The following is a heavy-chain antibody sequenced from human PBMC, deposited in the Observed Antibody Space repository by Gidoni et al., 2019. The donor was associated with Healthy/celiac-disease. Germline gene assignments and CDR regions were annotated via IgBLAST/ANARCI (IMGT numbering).Heavy chain of an antibody. D-gene: IGHD3-10*01. V-gene: IGHV3-49*03. Sequence: EVQLVAAGGGLVQPGRSLRLSCTTSGLSFSDHSVGWFRQAPGKGLEWLGFVRNKTYGETTEYAASVKGRFTVSRDDSKNIAYLQMISLKTEDTAVYYCSKRGSTSDYFDYWGQGTLVTVSS. CDR1: GLSFSDHS. CDR3: SKRGSTSDYFDY. CDR2: VRNKTYGETT. J-gene: IGHJ4*02.